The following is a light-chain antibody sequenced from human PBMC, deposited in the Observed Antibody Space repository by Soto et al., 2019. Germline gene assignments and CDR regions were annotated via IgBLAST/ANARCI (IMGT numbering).Light chain of an antibody. Sequence: NFMLTQPHSVSGSPGKTVTISCTRSSGSIGSSYVQWYQQRPGSSPTTVIFEDNQRPTGVPVRFSGSIDSSSNSASLVISGLRTDDEAGYSCQSYDTSNPLVFGGGTKVTVL. CDR1: SGSIGSSY. CDR3: QSYDTSNPLV. J-gene: IGLJ3*02. V-gene: IGLV6-57*01. CDR2: EDN.